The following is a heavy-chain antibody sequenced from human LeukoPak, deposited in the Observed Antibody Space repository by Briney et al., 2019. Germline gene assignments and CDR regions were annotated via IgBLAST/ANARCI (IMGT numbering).Heavy chain of an antibody. D-gene: IGHD3-10*01. V-gene: IGHV3-7*04. CDR1: GFTFSSYW. J-gene: IGHJ2*01. Sequence: GGSLILSCAASGFTFSSYWMSWVRQAPGKGLEWVANIKQDGSEKYYVDSVKGRFTISRDNAKNSLYLQMNSLRAEDTAVYYCASDREYYYGSGSFDYWGRGTRVTVSS. CDR3: ASDREYYYGSGSFDY. CDR2: IKQDGSEK.